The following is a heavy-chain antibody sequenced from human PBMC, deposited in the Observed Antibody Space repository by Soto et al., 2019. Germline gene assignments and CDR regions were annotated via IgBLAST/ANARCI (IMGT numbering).Heavy chain of an antibody. Sequence: PGGSLRLSCAASGFTFSRYAMNWVRQAPGKGLEWVSSISSSSSSIYYADSLKGRFTISRDNSKNTLYVQMNSLRAEDTAVYYCARSPQPTRGIHWYFDLWGRGILVTSPQ. D-gene: IGHD2-2*01. CDR2: ISSSSSSI. CDR3: ARSPQPTRGIHWYFDL. CDR1: GFTFSRYA. V-gene: IGHV3-21*01. J-gene: IGHJ2*01.